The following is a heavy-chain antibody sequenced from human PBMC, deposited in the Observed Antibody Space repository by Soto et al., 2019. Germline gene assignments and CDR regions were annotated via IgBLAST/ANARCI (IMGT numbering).Heavy chain of an antibody. CDR1: GFTFSSYG. V-gene: IGHV3-33*01. CDR3: ARAAGNTYNAQYYFDY. CDR2: IWYDGSNK. Sequence: GGSLRLSCAASGFTFSSYGMHWVRQAPGKGLEWVAVIWYDGSNKYYADSVKGRFTISRDNSKNTLYLQMNSLRAEDTAVYYCARAAGNTYNAQYYFDYWGQGTLVTVSS. J-gene: IGHJ4*02. D-gene: IGHD1-1*01.